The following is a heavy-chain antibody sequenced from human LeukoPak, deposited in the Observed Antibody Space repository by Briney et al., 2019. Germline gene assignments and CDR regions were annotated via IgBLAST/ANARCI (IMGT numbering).Heavy chain of an antibody. J-gene: IGHJ4*02. D-gene: IGHD3-16*02. CDR2: INHSGTT. CDR1: GGSYSDYY. V-gene: IGHV4-34*01. CDR3: ASHYSSGSYRYTGSFDS. Sequence: SETLSLTCAVYGGSYSDYYWSWIRQPPGKGLEWIGEINHSGTTNYSPSLKSRVSISVDTSKNQFSLKLNSVTAADAAMYYCASHYSSGSYRYTGSFDSWGQGMLVNVSS.